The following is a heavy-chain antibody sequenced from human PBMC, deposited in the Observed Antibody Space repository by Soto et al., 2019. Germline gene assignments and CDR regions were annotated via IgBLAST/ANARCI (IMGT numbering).Heavy chain of an antibody. V-gene: IGHV4-38-2*01. J-gene: IGHJ5*02. CDR3: ARASGGNSGWGHWSDP. D-gene: IGHD2-21*02. Sequence: SETLSLTCAVSGYSISSGYYCGWIRQPPGRGLEWIGSISHSGTTYYNPSLRSRVTISIGTSNNQFSLKLSSVTAADTAVYYCARASGGNSGWGHWSDPWGQGTLVTVSS. CDR1: GYSISSGYY. CDR2: ISHSGTT.